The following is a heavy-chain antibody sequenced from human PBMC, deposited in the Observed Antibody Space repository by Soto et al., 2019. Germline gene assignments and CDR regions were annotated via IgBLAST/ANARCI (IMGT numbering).Heavy chain of an antibody. CDR2: ISGSGGST. J-gene: IGHJ6*02. Sequence: EVQLLESGGGLVQPGGSLRLSCAASGFTFSSYAMSWVRQAPGKGLEWVSAISGSGGSTYYADSVKGRFTISRDNSKNTLYLQMNSLRAEDTAVYYCAKSEVVVTAIPYYYGMDVWGQETTVTVSS. V-gene: IGHV3-23*01. CDR1: GFTFSSYA. CDR3: AKSEVVVTAIPYYYGMDV. D-gene: IGHD2-21*02.